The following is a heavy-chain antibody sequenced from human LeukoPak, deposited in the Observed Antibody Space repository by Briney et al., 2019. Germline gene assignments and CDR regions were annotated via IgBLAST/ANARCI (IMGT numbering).Heavy chain of an antibody. CDR2: IYYSGST. CDR1: GGPINNYY. CDR3: ARVARHDFWSGYYNMRTYYFDY. D-gene: IGHD3-3*01. J-gene: IGHJ4*02. V-gene: IGHV4-59*01. Sequence: SETLSLTCTVSGGPINNYYWSWIRQPPGKGLEWIGYIYYSGSTNYNPSLKSRVTISVDTSKNQFSLKLSSVTAADAAVYYCARVARHDFWSGYYNMRTYYFDYWGQGTLVTVSS.